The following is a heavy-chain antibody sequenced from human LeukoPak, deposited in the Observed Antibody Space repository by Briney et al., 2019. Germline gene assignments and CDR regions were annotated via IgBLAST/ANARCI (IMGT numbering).Heavy chain of an antibody. D-gene: IGHD5-24*01. Sequence: ASVKVSCKTSGYTFTGYYMHWVRQAPGQGLEWMGWINPNSGVTSYAQKLQGRVTVTRDTSIGTAYMELSRLRSDDTAVYYCARGDDSNSYFDYWGQGTLVSVPS. CDR2: INPNSGVT. CDR3: ARGDDSNSYFDY. J-gene: IGHJ4*02. CDR1: GYTFTGYY. V-gene: IGHV1-2*02.